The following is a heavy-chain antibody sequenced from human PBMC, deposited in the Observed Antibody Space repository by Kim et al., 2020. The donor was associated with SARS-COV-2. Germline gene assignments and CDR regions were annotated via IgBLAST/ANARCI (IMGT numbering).Heavy chain of an antibody. CDR2: IYYSGNT. CDR1: GGSISNYH. V-gene: IGHV4-59*13. CDR3: ARTRGSGSRYFDY. Sequence: SETLSLTCTVSGGSISNYHWSWTRQPPGKGLEWIGYIYYSGNTNYNPSLKSRVTISVDTSKNQCSLELSSVTAADTALYYCARTRGSGSRYFDYWGQGALVTVSS. D-gene: IGHD3-10*01. J-gene: IGHJ4*02.